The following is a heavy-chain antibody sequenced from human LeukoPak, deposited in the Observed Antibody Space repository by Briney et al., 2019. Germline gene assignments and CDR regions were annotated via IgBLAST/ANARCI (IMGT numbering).Heavy chain of an antibody. V-gene: IGHV1-46*01. J-gene: IGHJ4*02. CDR1: GYTFTSNY. CDR2: ISPSGGST. CDR3: ARDGGGDYVLDY. D-gene: IGHD4-17*01. Sequence: ASVKVSCKAFGYTFTSNYMHWVRQAPGQGPEWMGVISPSGGSTTYAQKFQGRVTLTRDMSTSTDYMELSSLRSEDTAVYYCARDGGGDYVLDYWGQGTLVTVSS.